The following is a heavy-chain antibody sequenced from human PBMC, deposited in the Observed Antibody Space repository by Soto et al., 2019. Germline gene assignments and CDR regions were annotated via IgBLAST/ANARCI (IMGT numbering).Heavy chain of an antibody. CDR3: ARGCGSAHCPYYFDY. CDR2: IRQDGSEK. CDR1: GFSFSRYW. V-gene: IGHV3-7*04. Sequence: ESGGGLVQPGGALRLSCAASGFSFSRYWMSWVRQAPGKGLECVATIRQDGSEKHYVDSVEGRFTISRDNAKGSLSLQMNSLRADDTAVYYCARGCGSAHCPYYFDYWGQGTLVTVSS. D-gene: IGHD2-21*01. J-gene: IGHJ4*01.